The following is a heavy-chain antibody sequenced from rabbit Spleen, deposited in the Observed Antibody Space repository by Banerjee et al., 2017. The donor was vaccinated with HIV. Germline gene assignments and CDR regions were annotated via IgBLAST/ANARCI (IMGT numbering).Heavy chain of an antibody. D-gene: IGHD4-2*01. CDR1: GFSFSSSYY. Sequence: QEQLVESGGGLVKPEGSLTLTCTPSGFSFSSSYYMCWVRQAPGKGLEWIACIAGGSSSSTYYASWAKGRFTISKASSTTVTLQMTSLTAADTATYFCARDNSWALYNMDLWGQGTLVTVS. V-gene: IGHV1S45*01. CDR3: ARDNSWALYNMDL. CDR2: IAGGSSSST. J-gene: IGHJ6*01.